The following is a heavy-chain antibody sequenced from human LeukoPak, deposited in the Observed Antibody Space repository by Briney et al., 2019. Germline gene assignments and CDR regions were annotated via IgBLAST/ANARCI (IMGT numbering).Heavy chain of an antibody. Sequence: ASVKVSCKTSGGTFSSYAISWVRQAPGQGLEWMGGIIPIFGTANYAQKFQGRVTITADKSTSTAYMELSSLRSEDTAVYYCARAPTRGYSGYDVWGQGTLVTVSS. J-gene: IGHJ4*02. D-gene: IGHD5-12*01. CDR1: GGTFSSYA. CDR2: IIPIFGTA. V-gene: IGHV1-69*06. CDR3: ARAPTRGYSGYDV.